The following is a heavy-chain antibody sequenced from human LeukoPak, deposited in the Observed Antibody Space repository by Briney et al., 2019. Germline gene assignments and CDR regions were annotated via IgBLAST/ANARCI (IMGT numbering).Heavy chain of an antibody. D-gene: IGHD5-18*01. CDR3: AREFGGTAMVPLSYHGMDV. CDR1: GGTFSSYA. Sequence: SVKVSCKASGGTFSSYAISWVRQAPGQGLEWMGGIIPIFGTANYAQKFQGRVTITADESTSTAYMELSSLRSEDTAVYYCAREFGGTAMVPLSYHGMDVWGQGTTVTVSS. CDR2: IIPIFGTA. V-gene: IGHV1-69*13. J-gene: IGHJ6*02.